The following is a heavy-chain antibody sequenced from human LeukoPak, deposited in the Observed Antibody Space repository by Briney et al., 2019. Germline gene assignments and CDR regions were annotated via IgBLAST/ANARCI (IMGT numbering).Heavy chain of an antibody. Sequence: GGSLRLSCAASGFTFSSYSMNWVRQAPGKGLEWVSSISSSSSYIYYADSVKGRFTISRDNAKNSLYLQMNSLRAEDTAVYYCARECGYYDSSGRGGFDYWGQGTLVTVSS. CDR1: GFTFSSYS. CDR3: ARECGYYDSSGRGGFDY. D-gene: IGHD3-22*01. J-gene: IGHJ4*02. CDR2: ISSSSSYI. V-gene: IGHV3-21*01.